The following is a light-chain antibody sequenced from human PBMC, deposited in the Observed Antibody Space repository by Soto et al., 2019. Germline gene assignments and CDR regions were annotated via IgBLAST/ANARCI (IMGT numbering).Light chain of an antibody. J-gene: IGKJ1*01. V-gene: IGKV1-6*01. CDR2: AAS. Sequence: AILMTQSPSSLSASVGERVTLTCRASQGIRNDLGWYQQKPGKAPKLLIYAASSMQSGVPSRFSGSGSGTEFTLTISSLQSEDFAVYYCQQDYNWPRTFGQGTKVEIK. CDR1: QGIRND. CDR3: QQDYNWPRT.